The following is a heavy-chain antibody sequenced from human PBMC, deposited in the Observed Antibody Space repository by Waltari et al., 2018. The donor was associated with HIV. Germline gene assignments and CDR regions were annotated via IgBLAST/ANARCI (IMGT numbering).Heavy chain of an antibody. J-gene: IGHJ6*02. CDR1: GFTFSSYW. CDR3: ASGYSSSWRSDYYYYGMDV. D-gene: IGHD6-13*01. Sequence: EVQLVESGGGLVQPGGSLRLSCAASGFTFSSYWMHWVPQAPGKGLVWVSRINSDGSSTSYADSVKGRFTISRDNAKNTLYLQMNSLRAEDTAVYYCASGYSSSWRSDYYYYGMDVWGQGTTVTVSS. V-gene: IGHV3-74*01. CDR2: INSDGSST.